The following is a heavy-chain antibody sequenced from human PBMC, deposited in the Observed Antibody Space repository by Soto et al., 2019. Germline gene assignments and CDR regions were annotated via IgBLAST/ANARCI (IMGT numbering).Heavy chain of an antibody. D-gene: IGHD2-2*01. CDR3: ARVGYCSSTSCYAGYYYYMDV. V-gene: IGHV1-8*01. CDR1: GYTFTSYN. Sequence: ASVKVSCKASGYTFTSYNINWVRQATGQGLEWMGWMNPNSGNTGYAQKFQGRVTMTRNTSIRTAYMELSSLRSEDTAVYYCARVGYCSSTSCYAGYYYYMDVWGKETTVTVSS. J-gene: IGHJ6*03. CDR2: MNPNSGNT.